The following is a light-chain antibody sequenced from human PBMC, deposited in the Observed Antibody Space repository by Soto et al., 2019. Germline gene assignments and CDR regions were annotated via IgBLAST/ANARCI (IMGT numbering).Light chain of an antibody. J-gene: IGLJ2*01. CDR2: DVT. CDR3: SSYTSIIAVV. CDR1: SNDIGAYNY. V-gene: IGLV2-14*03. Sequence: QSALTQPASVSGSPGQSITIPCTGTSNDIGAYNYVSWYQQHPGKAPKLLIYDVTHRPSGVSDRFSGSKSGRTASLTISGLQPEDEADYYCSSYTSIIAVVFGGGTKLTVL.